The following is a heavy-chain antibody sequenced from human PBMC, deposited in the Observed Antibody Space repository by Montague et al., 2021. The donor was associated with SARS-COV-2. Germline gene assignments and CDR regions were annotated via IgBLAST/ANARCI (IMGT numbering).Heavy chain of an antibody. Sequence: SLRLSCAASGFTFSTYYMQWVRQAPGKGLEWVAIMSYDGSSRYHVDSVKGRFTVSRDNSRNTLYLQMVSPRSEDTAVYYCARDNMGSIDYWGQGTLVTVSS. J-gene: IGHJ4*02. CDR1: GFTFSTYY. CDR3: ARDNMGSIDY. V-gene: IGHV3-30*04. CDR2: MSYDGSSR. D-gene: IGHD1-26*01.